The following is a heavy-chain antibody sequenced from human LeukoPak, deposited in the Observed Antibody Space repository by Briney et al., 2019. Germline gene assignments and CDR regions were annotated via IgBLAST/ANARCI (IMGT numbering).Heavy chain of an antibody. J-gene: IGHJ4*02. Sequence: GASLRLSCAASGFTFSNTWMSWVRQPPGKGLEWVGRIKSKPDGGTTDDAAPVKGRFTISRDDSKNTLYLQMNSLKTEGTAVYYCTADRPDYWGRGTLVTVSS. V-gene: IGHV3-15*01. CDR2: IKSKPDGGTT. CDR3: TADRPDY. CDR1: GFTFSNTW.